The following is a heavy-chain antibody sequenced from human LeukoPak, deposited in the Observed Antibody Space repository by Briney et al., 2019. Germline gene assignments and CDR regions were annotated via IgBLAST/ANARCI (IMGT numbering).Heavy chain of an antibody. J-gene: IGHJ4*02. CDR3: ARRDSSGLYYVN. CDR1: GYSFITCW. V-gene: IGHV5-51*01. D-gene: IGHD3-22*01. Sequence: AESLKIFSKGSGYSFITCWIGWGLQMPGKRLEWMGIIYPGNSDTRYSPSFQGQVTMSADKSISTAYLQWSSLQASDTAMYYCARRDSSGLYYVNWGQGTLVTVSS. CDR2: IYPGNSDT.